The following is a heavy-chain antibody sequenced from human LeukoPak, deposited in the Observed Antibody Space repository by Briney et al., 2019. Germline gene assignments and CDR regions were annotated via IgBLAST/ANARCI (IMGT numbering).Heavy chain of an antibody. J-gene: IGHJ6*03. CDR3: ATGNEYCSSTSCYLDYYYYMDV. Sequence: WASVKVSCKASGGTFSSYAISWVRQAPGQGLEWMGGIIPIFGTANYAQKFQGRVTITTDESPSTAYMELSSLRSEDTAVYYCATGNEYCSSTSCYLDYYYYMDVWGKGTTVTVSS. D-gene: IGHD2-2*01. CDR1: GGTFSSYA. V-gene: IGHV1-69*05. CDR2: IIPIFGTA.